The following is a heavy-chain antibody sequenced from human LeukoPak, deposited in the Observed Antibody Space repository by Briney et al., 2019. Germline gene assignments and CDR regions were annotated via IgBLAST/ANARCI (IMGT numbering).Heavy chain of an antibody. Sequence: GGSLRLSCAASGFTFSSYGMHWVRQAPGKGLEWVAVISYDGSNKYYADSVKGRFTISSDNSKNTLYLQMNSLRAEDTAVYYCAKDLDTAMGFDYWGQGTLVTVSS. CDR3: AKDLDTAMGFDY. CDR1: GFTFSSYG. J-gene: IGHJ4*02. CDR2: ISYDGSNK. V-gene: IGHV3-30*18. D-gene: IGHD5-18*01.